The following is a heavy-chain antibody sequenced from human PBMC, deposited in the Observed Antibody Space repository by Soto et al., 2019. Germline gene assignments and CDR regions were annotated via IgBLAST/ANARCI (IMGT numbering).Heavy chain of an antibody. D-gene: IGHD6-6*01. CDR1: GYTFTTYD. V-gene: IGHV1-18*04. Sequence: ASVKVSCKASGYTFTTYDINWVRQAPGQGLEWMGSISSKKGNTNYAQIFQGRVTVTTDTSTTTAYMELRSLRSDDTAVYYCARMRQLVRISYHYYYGMDVWGQGTTVTVSS. J-gene: IGHJ6*02. CDR3: ARMRQLVRISYHYYYGMDV. CDR2: ISSKKGNT.